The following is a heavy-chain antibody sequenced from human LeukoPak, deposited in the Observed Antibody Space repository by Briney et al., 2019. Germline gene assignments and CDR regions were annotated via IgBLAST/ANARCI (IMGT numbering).Heavy chain of an antibody. Sequence: SQTRSLTCTVAGGSISSGSYDWSWIRQPAGKGLEWIGRIYTSGSTNYNPSLKSRVTISVDTSKNQFSLQLNSVTPEDTAVYYCASWYGSGSYWDWGQGTLVTVSS. D-gene: IGHD3-10*01. CDR2: IYTSGST. CDR1: GGSISSGSYD. J-gene: IGHJ4*02. CDR3: ASWYGSGSYWD. V-gene: IGHV4-61*02.